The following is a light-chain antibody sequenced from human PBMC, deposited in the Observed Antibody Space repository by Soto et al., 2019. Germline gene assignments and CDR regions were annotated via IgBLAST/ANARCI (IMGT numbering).Light chain of an antibody. CDR2: EVN. J-gene: IGLJ1*01. V-gene: IGLV2-14*01. CDR1: GSDVGGSVY. CDR3: SSYAISSTPWV. Sequence: QSALTQPASVSGSPGQSITISCTGTGSDVGGSVYVSWYQQHPGKAPKLMIYEVNNRPSEVSTRFSGSKSGNTASLTISGLQSEDEADYYCSSYAISSTPWVFGTGTKVTVL.